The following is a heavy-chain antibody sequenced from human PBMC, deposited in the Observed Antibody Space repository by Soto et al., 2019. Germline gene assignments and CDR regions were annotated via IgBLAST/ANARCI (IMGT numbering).Heavy chain of an antibody. Sequence: LRLSCAASGFTFSSYAMSWVRQAPGKGLEWVSAISGSGGSTYYADSVKGRFTISRDNSKNTLYLQMNSLRAEDTAVYYCAKDHCTNGVCPYYYYGMDVWGQGTTVTVS. V-gene: IGHV3-23*01. CDR3: AKDHCTNGVCPYYYYGMDV. J-gene: IGHJ6*02. CDR1: GFTFSSYA. D-gene: IGHD2-8*01. CDR2: ISGSGGST.